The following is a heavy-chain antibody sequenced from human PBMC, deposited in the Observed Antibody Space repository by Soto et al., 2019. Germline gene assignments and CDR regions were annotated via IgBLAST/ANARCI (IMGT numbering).Heavy chain of an antibody. D-gene: IGHD5-18*01. V-gene: IGHV1-69*13. J-gene: IGHJ6*02. Sequence: SVRISCKASGATFSSYAISWVRQAPGQGLEWMGGILPIFGTANYAQKFQGRVTITAAESTSTAYMELSSLRSEDTAVYYCASSGTELWSGFYYYGMDVWGQGTTVTVSS. CDR3: ASSGTELWSGFYYYGMDV. CDR2: ILPIFGTA. CDR1: GATFSSYA.